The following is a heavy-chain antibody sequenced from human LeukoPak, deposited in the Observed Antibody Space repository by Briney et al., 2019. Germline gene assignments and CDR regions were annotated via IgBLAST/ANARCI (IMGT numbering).Heavy chain of an antibody. J-gene: IGHJ4*02. CDR3: TGSSWGSYDY. CDR1: GFTFSNAW. Sequence: GGSLRLSCAASGFTFSNAWMSWVRQAPGKGLERVGRIKSKSDGGTTDYAAPVKGRFTISRDDSENTLYLQMNSLKTEDTAVYYCTGSSWGSYDYWGQGTLVTVSS. V-gene: IGHV3-15*01. CDR2: IKSKSDGGTT. D-gene: IGHD3-16*01.